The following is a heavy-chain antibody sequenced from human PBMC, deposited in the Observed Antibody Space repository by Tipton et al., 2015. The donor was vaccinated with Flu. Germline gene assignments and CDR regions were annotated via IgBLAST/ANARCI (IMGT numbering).Heavy chain of an antibody. D-gene: IGHD2-8*01. CDR1: GFTFSNSW. CDR2: IKPDGSEK. CDR3: ARNGVMDY. Sequence: SLRLSCAASGFTFSNSWMTWVRQAPGKGLEWVANIKPDGSEKSYVDSVKGRFTISRDNAKNSVYLQMNSLRVEDTGVYFCARNGVMDYWGQGGLVTVSS. J-gene: IGHJ4*02. V-gene: IGHV3-7*01.